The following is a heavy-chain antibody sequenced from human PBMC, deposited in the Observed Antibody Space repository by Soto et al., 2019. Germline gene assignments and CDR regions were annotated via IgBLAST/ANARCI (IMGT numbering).Heavy chain of an antibody. Sequence: QVQLQESCPGLVKPSQTLSLTSTVSGGSISSAGYYWSWIRQHPGKGLEWIGYIYYSGSTYYNPSLKSRVTISVDTSKNQFSLKLSSVTAADTAVYYCARDALAARYGMDVWGQGTKVTV. D-gene: IGHD6-6*01. J-gene: IGHJ6*02. CDR3: ARDALAARYGMDV. V-gene: IGHV4-31*03. CDR1: GGSISSAGYY. CDR2: IYYSGST.